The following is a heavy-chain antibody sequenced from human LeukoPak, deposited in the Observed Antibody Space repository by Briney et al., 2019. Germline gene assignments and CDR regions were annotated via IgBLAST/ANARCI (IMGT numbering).Heavy chain of an antibody. V-gene: IGHV4-39*01. J-gene: IGHJ4*02. CDR3: ARHDVGSGWYYFDY. CDR1: GGSISSISSNNYH. CDR2: IYYSGST. D-gene: IGHD6-19*01. Sequence: SETLSLTCIVSGGSISSISSNNYHWGWIRQPPGKGLEWIGSIYYSGSTYYNPSLKSRVTISVGTSKNQFSLKLSSVTAADTAVYYCARHDVGSGWYYFDYWGQGTLVTVSS.